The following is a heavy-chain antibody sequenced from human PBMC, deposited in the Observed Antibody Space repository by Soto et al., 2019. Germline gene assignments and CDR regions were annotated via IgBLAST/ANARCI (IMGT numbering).Heavy chain of an antibody. D-gene: IGHD6-13*01. CDR1: GFTFTSYS. CDR3: ARGIAEAVPYYFDY. V-gene: IGHV3-48*02. J-gene: IGHJ4*02. Sequence: GGSLRLSCAASGFTFTSYSMNWVRQAPGKGLEWISYISSSSSTIYSADSVKGRFTISRDNAKNSLYLQMNSLRDEDTAVYYCARGIAEAVPYYFDYWGQGTLVTVSS. CDR2: ISSSSSTI.